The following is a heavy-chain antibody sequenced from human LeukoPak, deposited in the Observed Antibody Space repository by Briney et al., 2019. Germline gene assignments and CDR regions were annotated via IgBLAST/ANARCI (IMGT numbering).Heavy chain of an antibody. V-gene: IGHV3-21*01. J-gene: IGHJ4*02. CDR1: GFTFSSYS. Sequence: GGSLRLSCAASGFTFSSYSMNWVRQAPGKGLEWVSSISSSSSCIYYADSVKGRFTISRDNAKNSLYLQMNSLRAEDTAVYYCARAESTITIFGVVKYGIDYWGQGTLVTVSS. D-gene: IGHD3-3*01. CDR3: ARAESTITIFGVVKYGIDY. CDR2: ISSSSSCI.